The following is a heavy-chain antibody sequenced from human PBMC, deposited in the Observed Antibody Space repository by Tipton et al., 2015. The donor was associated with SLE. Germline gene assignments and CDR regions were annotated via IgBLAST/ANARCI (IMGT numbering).Heavy chain of an antibody. V-gene: IGHV3-21*01. CDR3: SRDLGYTWGVMGF. CDR2: ISSSSSYI. J-gene: IGHJ4*02. D-gene: IGHD3-16*01. CDR1: GFTFNTYS. Sequence: GSLRLSCAASGFTFNTYSMNWVRQAPGKGLEWVSCISSSSSYIFYADSVKGRFTISRDNAKNSLFLQMDSLRAEDTAVYYCSRDLGYTWGVMGFWGQGTLVSVSS.